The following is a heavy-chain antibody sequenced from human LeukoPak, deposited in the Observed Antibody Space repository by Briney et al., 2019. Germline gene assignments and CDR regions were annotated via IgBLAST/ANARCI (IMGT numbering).Heavy chain of an antibody. CDR2: MYYSGST. J-gene: IGHJ4*02. V-gene: IGHV4-59*12. Sequence: SETLSLTCTVSGGSISSYYWSWIRQPPGKGLEWIGYMYYSGSTNYNPSLKSRVTISVDKSKNQFSLKLSSVTAADTAVYYCARGLAGTFDYWGQGTLVTVSS. CDR3: ARGLAGTFDY. CDR1: GGSISSYY. D-gene: IGHD1-1*01.